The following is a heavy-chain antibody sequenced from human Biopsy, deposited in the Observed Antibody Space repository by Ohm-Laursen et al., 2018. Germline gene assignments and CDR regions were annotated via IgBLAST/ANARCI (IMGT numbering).Heavy chain of an antibody. CDR2: ISHTGYT. Sequence: PSDTLSLTCPVSGGSFTGHYWTWIPQPPGKGLEWIGHISHTGYTSYKSSLKSRVTISLDTSRKHFSLRFTSLAAADTAVYYCARGSNEYGGLYFPHWGQGTLVTVSS. V-gene: IGHV4-59*11. D-gene: IGHD4-23*01. CDR1: GGSFTGHY. J-gene: IGHJ1*01. CDR3: ARGSNEYGGLYFPH.